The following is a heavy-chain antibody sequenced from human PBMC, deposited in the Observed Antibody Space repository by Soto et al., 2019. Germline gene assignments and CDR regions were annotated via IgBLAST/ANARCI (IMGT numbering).Heavy chain of an antibody. V-gene: IGHV1-2*04. CDR2: INPNSGGT. CDR1: GYTFTGYY. Sequence: GASVKVSCKASGYTFTGYYMHWVRQAPGQGLEWMGWINPNSGGTNYAQKFQGWVTMTRDTSISTAYMELSRLRSDDTAVYYCARLKCISTSGYANAWFDPWGQGTLVTVSS. J-gene: IGHJ5*02. D-gene: IGHD2-2*01. CDR3: ARLKCISTSGYANAWFDP.